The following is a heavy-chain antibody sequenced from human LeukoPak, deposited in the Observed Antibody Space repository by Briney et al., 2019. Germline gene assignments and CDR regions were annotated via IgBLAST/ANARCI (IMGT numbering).Heavy chain of an antibody. V-gene: IGHV3-23*01. D-gene: IGHD2-21*02. J-gene: IGHJ4*02. Sequence: GGYLRLSCAASGFTFTSYVMSWVRPAPGKGLEWVASAGGGGDYTYYSDSVKGRFTISRDNSENTVYLQMKSLRAEDTAVYYCVRRTASDFWGQGALVTVSS. CDR3: VRRTASDF. CDR2: AGGGGDYT. CDR1: GFTFTSYV.